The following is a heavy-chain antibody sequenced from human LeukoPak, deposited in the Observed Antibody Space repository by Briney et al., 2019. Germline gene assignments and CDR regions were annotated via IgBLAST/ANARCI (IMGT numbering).Heavy chain of an antibody. V-gene: IGHV1-18*01. Sequence: ASVKVSCKASGYPFTSYGITWVRQAPGQGLEWLGWISGYNGNTNYAQSLQGRVTMTTDTSTSTAYMDLRSLRSDDTAVYYCARGLRGYVSGSYLDYWGQGTLVTVSS. J-gene: IGHJ4*02. D-gene: IGHD3-10*01. CDR2: ISGYNGNT. CDR3: ARGLRGYVSGSYLDY. CDR1: GYPFTSYG.